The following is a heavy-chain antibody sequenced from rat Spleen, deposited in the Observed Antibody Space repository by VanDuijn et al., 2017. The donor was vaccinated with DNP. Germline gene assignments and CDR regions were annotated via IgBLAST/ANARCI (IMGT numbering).Heavy chain of an antibody. D-gene: IGHD4-3*01. Sequence: QVQLKESGPGLVQPSQTLSPTCTVSGFSLTSYTVSWVRQPPGKGLEWIASMSSGGSTYYNSGLKSRLRISRDTSKSQVFLKLNSLQTEDTATYYCARDLIIRDTTSAMDAWGQGTSVTVSS. CDR2: MSSGGST. CDR1: GFSLTSYT. V-gene: IGHV2-6*01. CDR3: ARDLIIRDTTSAMDA. J-gene: IGHJ4*01.